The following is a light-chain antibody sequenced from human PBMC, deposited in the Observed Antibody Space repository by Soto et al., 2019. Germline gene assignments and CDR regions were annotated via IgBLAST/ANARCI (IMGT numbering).Light chain of an antibody. CDR2: DAS. V-gene: IGKV3-11*01. CDR3: QQRSNWPLT. CDR1: QNISSY. J-gene: IGKJ4*01. Sequence: IVLTHSPATLSFSPGIRSTLSCMASQNISSYLIWYQQKPGQAPRLLIYDASNRATGIPARFSGSGSGTDFTLTISSLEPEDFAVYYCQQRSNWPLTFGGGTKVDIK.